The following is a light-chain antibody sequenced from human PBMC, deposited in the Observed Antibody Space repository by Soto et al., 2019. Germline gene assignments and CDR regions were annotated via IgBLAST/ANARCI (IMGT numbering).Light chain of an antibody. CDR2: DAS. CDR1: QSTVNW. J-gene: IGKJ4*01. Sequence: DIQMTQSPSTLSASVGDRVTITCRASQSTVNWLAWYQQKPGKAPKLLIYDASTLQSGVPSRFSGSGSGTDFTLTISCLQSEDFATYYCQQYYSFPLTFGGGTKVDIK. CDR3: QQYYSFPLT. V-gene: IGKV1-5*01.